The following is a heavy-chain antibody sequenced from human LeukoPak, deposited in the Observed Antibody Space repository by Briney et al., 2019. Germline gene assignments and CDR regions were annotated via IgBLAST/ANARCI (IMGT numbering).Heavy chain of an antibody. J-gene: IGHJ4*02. D-gene: IGHD3/OR15-3a*01. CDR3: ARDIHTRDWTKFDY. V-gene: IGHV4-61*02. CDR1: GGAISNDNYY. CDR2: IYSSGRT. Sequence: SETLSLTCTVSGGAISNDNYYWGWIRQPPGKGLEWIGRIYSSGRTNYNPSLKSRVTISVDTSKNQFSLNLSSVTATDTAVYYCARDIHTRDWTKFDYWGQGTLVTVSS.